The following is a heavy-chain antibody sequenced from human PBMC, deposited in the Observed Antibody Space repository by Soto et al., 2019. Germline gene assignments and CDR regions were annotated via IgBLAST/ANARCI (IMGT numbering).Heavy chain of an antibody. CDR3: ARDFTTRDGFDP. V-gene: IGHV1-8*01. CDR1: GYTFTSYD. J-gene: IGHJ5*02. D-gene: IGHD3-3*01. Sequence: EASVKVSCKASGYTFTSYDINWVRQATGQGLEWMGWMNPNSGNTGYAQKFQGRVTMTRNTSISTAYMELSSLRSEDTAVYYCARDFTTRDGFDPWGQGTLVTVSS. CDR2: MNPNSGNT.